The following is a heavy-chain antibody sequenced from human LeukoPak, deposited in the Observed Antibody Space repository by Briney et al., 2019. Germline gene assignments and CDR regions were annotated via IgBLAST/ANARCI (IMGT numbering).Heavy chain of an antibody. D-gene: IGHD3-10*01. CDR1: GGSISSYY. CDR2: IYYSGST. Sequence: SETLSLTCTVSGGSISSYYWSWIRQPPGKGLEWIGYIYYSGSTNYNPSLKSRVTISVDTSKNQSSLKLSSVTAADTAVYYCARAVRGVTFSVDYWGQGTLVTVSS. CDR3: ARAVRGVTFSVDY. V-gene: IGHV4-59*01. J-gene: IGHJ4*02.